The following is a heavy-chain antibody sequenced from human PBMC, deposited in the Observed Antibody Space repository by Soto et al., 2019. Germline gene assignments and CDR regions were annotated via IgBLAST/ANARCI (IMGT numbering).Heavy chain of an antibody. D-gene: IGHD2-15*01. CDR1: RGTFSSYA. Sequence: GASVKVSCKASRGTFSSYAISWGRQAPGQRLEWMGGIIPIFGTANYAQKFQGRVTITRDTSASTAYMELSSLRSEDTAVYYCARDLGGYCSGGSCYSTSYDPWGQGTLVTVSS. CDR3: ARDLGGYCSGGSCYSTSYDP. J-gene: IGHJ5*02. V-gene: IGHV1-69*05. CDR2: IIPIFGTA.